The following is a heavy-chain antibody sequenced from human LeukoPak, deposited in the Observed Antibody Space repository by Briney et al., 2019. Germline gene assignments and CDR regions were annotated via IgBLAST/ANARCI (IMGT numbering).Heavy chain of an antibody. Sequence: GGSLRLSCAASGFTFNDYPMHWVRQAPGKGLEWVALISGDGSVTYYADSVKGRFTISRDNSKNSLYLQMNNLRAEDTALYYCARGVTAGDYWGQGTLVTVSS. CDR2: ISGDGSVT. D-gene: IGHD2-21*02. CDR3: ARGVTAGDY. CDR1: GFTFNDYP. V-gene: IGHV3-43*02. J-gene: IGHJ4*02.